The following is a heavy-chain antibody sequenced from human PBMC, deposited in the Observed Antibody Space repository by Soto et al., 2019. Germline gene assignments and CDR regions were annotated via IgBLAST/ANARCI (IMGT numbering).Heavy chain of an antibody. CDR1: GYIFVNYG. J-gene: IGHJ6*02. CDR2: ISPYTGNT. Sequence: QVQLVQSGDEVKKPGASVKVSCKASGYIFVNYGIAWVRQAPGQGLEWMGWISPYTGNTHSATKVQGRLTMTTDTCTSPVYMELGSLTSDDTAVYYCVMVDNYVTPTPQDVWGQGTTVTVSS. CDR3: VMVDNYVTPTPQDV. V-gene: IGHV1-18*01. D-gene: IGHD3-16*01.